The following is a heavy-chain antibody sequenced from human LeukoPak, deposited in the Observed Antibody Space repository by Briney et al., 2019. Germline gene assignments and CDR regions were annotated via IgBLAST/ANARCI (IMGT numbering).Heavy chain of an antibody. V-gene: IGHV3-33*06. CDR2: IWYDGSNK. CDR1: GFTFSSYG. J-gene: IGHJ4*02. D-gene: IGHD3-16*01. Sequence: GGSLRLSCAASGFTFSSYGMHWVRQALGKGLEWVAVIWYDGSNKYYADSVKGRFTISRDNSKNTLYLQMNSLRAEDTAVYYCAKEGEKRPLDYWGQGTLVTVS. CDR3: AKEGEKRPLDY.